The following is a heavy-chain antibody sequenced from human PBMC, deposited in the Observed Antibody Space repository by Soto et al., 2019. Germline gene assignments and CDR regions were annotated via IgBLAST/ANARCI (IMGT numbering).Heavy chain of an antibody. CDR1: GGSFSGYY. D-gene: IGHD2-8*01. J-gene: IGHJ6*02. V-gene: IGHV4-34*01. CDR2: INHRGST. Sequence: QVQLQQWGAGLLKPSETLSLTCAVYGGSFSGYYWSWIRQPPGKGLEWIGEINHRGSTNYNPSLKSRVTISVDTSKNQFSLKLSSVTAADTAVYYCARVNGVMLYYYYGMDVWGQGTTVTVSS. CDR3: ARVNGVMLYYYYGMDV.